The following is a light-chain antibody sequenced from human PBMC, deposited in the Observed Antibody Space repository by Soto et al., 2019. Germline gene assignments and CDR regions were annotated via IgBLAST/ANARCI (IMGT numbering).Light chain of an antibody. CDR1: QSVGSSY. Sequence: EVVLTQSPGTLSLSPGERATLSCRASQSVGSSYFAWYQQKPGQAPRLLIYDASSRATGIPDRFSGSGSGTDFTLTISSLQSDDFATYYCQQYSTYASSLTFGQGTRLEIK. J-gene: IGKJ5*01. CDR2: DAS. V-gene: IGKV3-20*01. CDR3: QQYSTYASSLT.